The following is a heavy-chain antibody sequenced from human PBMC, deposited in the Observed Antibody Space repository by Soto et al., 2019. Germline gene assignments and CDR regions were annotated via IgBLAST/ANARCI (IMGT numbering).Heavy chain of an antibody. D-gene: IGHD3-10*01. J-gene: IGHJ6*02. CDR3: ARDKAGRRFGALLGGMDV. CDR1: GGTFSSNA. CDR2: IIPIFGTA. Sequence: GASVKVSCKASGGTFSSNAISWVRQAPGQGLEWMGGIIPIFGTANYAQKFQGRVTITADESTSTAYMELSSLRSEDTAVYYCARDKAGRRFGALLGGMDVWGQGTTVTVSS. V-gene: IGHV1-69*13.